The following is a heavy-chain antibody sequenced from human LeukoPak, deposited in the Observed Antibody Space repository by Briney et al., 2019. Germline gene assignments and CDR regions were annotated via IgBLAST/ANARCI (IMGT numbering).Heavy chain of an antibody. V-gene: IGHV4-34*01. CDR2: INHSGST. CDR3: ARGPTIDYDILTGYYYFDC. CDR1: GGSFSGYY. D-gene: IGHD3-9*01. J-gene: IGHJ4*02. Sequence: SETLSLTCAVHGGSFSGYYWTWIRQSPGKGLEWIGEINHSGSTNYNPSLKSRVTISVDTSKNQFSLKLSSVTAAYTAVYYCARGPTIDYDILTGYYYFDCWGQGTLVTVSS.